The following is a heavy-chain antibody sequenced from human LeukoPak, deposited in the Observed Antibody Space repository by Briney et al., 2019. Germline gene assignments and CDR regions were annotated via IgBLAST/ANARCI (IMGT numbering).Heavy chain of an antibody. D-gene: IGHD3-16*01. V-gene: IGHV1-69*04. Sequence: SVKVSCKASRDTFSTYAISWVRQVPGQGLEWMGRIIPISGIAKSTQKLQGRVTYTADRHTSTAYMELSSLGSEDTAVYYCATDFMKGSGAYDNWGQGTLVTVSS. J-gene: IGHJ4*02. CDR2: IIPISGIA. CDR3: ATDFMKGSGAYDN. CDR1: RDTFSTYA.